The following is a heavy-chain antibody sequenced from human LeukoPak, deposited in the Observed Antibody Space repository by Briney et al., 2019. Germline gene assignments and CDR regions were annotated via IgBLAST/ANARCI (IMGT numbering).Heavy chain of an antibody. CDR3: ARGSTHYDVLTGYHYYFDY. J-gene: IGHJ4*02. V-gene: IGHV3-20*04. Sequence: GGSLRLSCAASGFTFDDYGMSWVRQAPGKGLEWVSGINWNGDNTNYADSLKGRFTISRDNAKNSLYLQMNSLRAEDTALYYCARGSTHYDVLTGYHYYFDYWGQRTLVTVSS. CDR2: INWNGDNT. D-gene: IGHD3-9*01. CDR1: GFTFDDYG.